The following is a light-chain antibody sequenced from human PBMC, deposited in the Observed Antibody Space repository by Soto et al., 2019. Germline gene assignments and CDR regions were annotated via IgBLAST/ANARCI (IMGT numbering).Light chain of an antibody. CDR1: QGIGSY. CDR3: QQYSDYPRT. Sequence: DIQLTQSPSFLSASIGDRVTITCRASQGIGSYLAWYQQKPGKAPKLLIYTASTLQIGVPPRFTGSGSGTEFTLTLSSLQPEDFATYYCQQYSDYPRTFGPGTKVDIK. V-gene: IGKV1-9*01. J-gene: IGKJ3*01. CDR2: TAS.